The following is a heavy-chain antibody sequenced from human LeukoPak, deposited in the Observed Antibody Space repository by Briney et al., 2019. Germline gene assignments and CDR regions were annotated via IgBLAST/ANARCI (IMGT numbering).Heavy chain of an antibody. CDR1: GGSISSGDSY. Sequence: MPSETLSLTCTVFGGSISSGDSYWSWIRQPPGKGLEWIGYIYSSGSTYYNPSLKSRVSTSVDTSKNQFSLKLNSVTAADTAVYYCARRANYYDSSDYWGQGTLVTVSS. V-gene: IGHV4-30-4*01. CDR3: ARRANYYDSSDY. J-gene: IGHJ4*02. D-gene: IGHD3-22*01. CDR2: IYSSGST.